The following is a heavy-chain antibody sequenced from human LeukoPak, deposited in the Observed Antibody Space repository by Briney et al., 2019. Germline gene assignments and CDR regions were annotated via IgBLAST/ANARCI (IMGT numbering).Heavy chain of an antibody. CDR3: AGRSRGLRFLEWLSDDY. Sequence: GESLKISCKGSGYSFTSYWIGWVRQMPGKGLEWMGIIYPGDSDTRYSPSFQGQVTISADKSISTAYLQWSSLKASDPAMYYCAGRSRGLRFLEWLSDDYWGQGNLVTVSP. CDR2: IYPGDSDT. CDR1: GYSFTSYW. J-gene: IGHJ4*02. V-gene: IGHV5-51*01. D-gene: IGHD3-3*01.